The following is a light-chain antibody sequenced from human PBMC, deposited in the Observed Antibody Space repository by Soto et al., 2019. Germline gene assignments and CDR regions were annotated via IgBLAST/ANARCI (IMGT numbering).Light chain of an antibody. CDR1: QSVGSA. CDR2: GAS. CDR3: QQYSDWPPMYT. J-gene: IGKJ2*01. V-gene: IGKV3-15*01. Sequence: EIVMTQSPATLSVSPGERATLSCRASQSVGSALAWHQQKPGQAPRLLIYGASTRATGVPARFSGSGSGTELTLTISSLQSEDFAVYYCQQYSDWPPMYTFGQGTKLEIK.